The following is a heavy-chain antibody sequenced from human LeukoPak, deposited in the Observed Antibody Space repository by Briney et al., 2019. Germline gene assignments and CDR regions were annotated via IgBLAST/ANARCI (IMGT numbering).Heavy chain of an antibody. CDR1: GYSVSSGYY. CDR3: ARSHCSSTSCSYYYYGMDV. Sequence: SETLSLTCTVSGYSVSSGYYWGWIRQPPGKGLEWIGYIYYSGSTYYNPSLKSRVTISVDTSKNQFSLKLSSVTAADTAVYYCARSHCSSTSCSYYYYGMDVWGQGTTVTVSS. D-gene: IGHD2-2*01. CDR2: IYYSGST. V-gene: IGHV4-38-2*02. J-gene: IGHJ6*02.